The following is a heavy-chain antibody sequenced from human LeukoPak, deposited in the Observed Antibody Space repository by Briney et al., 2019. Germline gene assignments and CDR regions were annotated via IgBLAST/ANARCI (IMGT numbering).Heavy chain of an antibody. CDR1: GFTFSSYA. CDR2: ISYDGSNK. Sequence: GGSLRLSCAASGFTFSSYAMPWVRQAPGKGLEWVAVISYDGSNKYYADSVKGRFTISRDNSKNTLYLQMNSLRAEDTAVYYCAHSPTVTTSGIAKYIDYWGQGTLVTVSS. V-gene: IGHV3-30-3*01. CDR3: AHSPTVTTSGIAKYIDY. D-gene: IGHD4-17*01. J-gene: IGHJ4*02.